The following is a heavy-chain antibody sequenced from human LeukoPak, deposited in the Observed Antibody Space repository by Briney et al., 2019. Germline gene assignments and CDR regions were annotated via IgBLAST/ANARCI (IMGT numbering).Heavy chain of an antibody. CDR2: IGTTSSHI. V-gene: IGHV3-48*01. J-gene: IGHJ6*02. D-gene: IGHD1-1*01. CDR3: AGWVNALHRQFYYYGLNV. Sequence: PGGSLRLSCAASGFTFSSYSMNWVRQAPGKGLEWVSHIGTTSSHIYYADSAKGRFTISRDNAKSSLYLQMNSLRAEDTAVYYCAGWVNALHRQFYYYGLNVWGQGTTVTVSS. CDR1: GFTFSSYS.